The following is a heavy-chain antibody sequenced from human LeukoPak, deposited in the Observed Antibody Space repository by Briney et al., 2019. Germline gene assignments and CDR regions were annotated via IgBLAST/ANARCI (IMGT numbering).Heavy chain of an antibody. D-gene: IGHD7-27*01. CDR3: ARDGDSYYYYMDV. J-gene: IGHJ6*03. V-gene: IGHV3-30*04. CDR1: GFTFSSYA. Sequence: GGSLRLSCAASGFTFSSYAMHWVRQAPGKGLEWVAVISYDGSNKYYADSVKGRFTISRDNSKNTLYLQMNSLRAEDTAVYYCARDGDSYYYYMDVWGKGTTVTVSS. CDR2: ISYDGSNK.